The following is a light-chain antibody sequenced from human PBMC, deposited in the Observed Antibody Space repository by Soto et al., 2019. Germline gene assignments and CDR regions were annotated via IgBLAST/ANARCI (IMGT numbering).Light chain of an antibody. CDR2: DAS. Sequence: EIVLTQSPATLSLSPGERSTLSCSSSQSVSSYLAWYQQKPGQAPRLLIYDASNRATGIPARFSGSGSGTEFTLTISSPQSEDFAVYYCQQYNNWPTWTFGQGTKVDIK. CDR1: QSVSSY. J-gene: IGKJ1*01. CDR3: QQYNNWPTWT. V-gene: IGKV3-15*01.